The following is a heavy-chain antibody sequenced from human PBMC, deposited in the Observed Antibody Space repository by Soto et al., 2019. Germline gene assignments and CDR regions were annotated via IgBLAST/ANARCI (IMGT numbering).Heavy chain of an antibody. J-gene: IGHJ4*02. CDR1: GYTFTSYG. D-gene: IGHD6-19*01. CDR3: AIAPNQQWLVPLPFDY. CDR2: ISGVNGNT. V-gene: IGHV1-18*04. Sequence: QLVQSGAEVKKPGASVKVSCKASGYTFTSYGISWVRQAPGQGPEWMGWISGVNGNTKYAQNLQGRLTLTTDTSTNTGYMELRSLRADDTAVYYCAIAPNQQWLVPLPFDYWGQGTRVTVSS.